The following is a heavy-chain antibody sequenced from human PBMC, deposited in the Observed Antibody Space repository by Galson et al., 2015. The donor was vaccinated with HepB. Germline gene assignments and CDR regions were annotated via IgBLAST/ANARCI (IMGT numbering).Heavy chain of an antibody. D-gene: IGHD6-13*01. V-gene: IGHV3-21*01. CDR1: GFTFSSYS. CDR3: ARGVDSSWSYYGMDV. CDR2: ISSSSSYI. J-gene: IGHJ6*04. Sequence: SLRLSCAASGFTFSSYSMNWVRQAPGKGLEWVSSISSSSSYIYYADSVKGRFTISRDNAKNSLYLQMNSLRAEDTAVYYCARGVDSSWSYYGMDVSGNATTVTASS.